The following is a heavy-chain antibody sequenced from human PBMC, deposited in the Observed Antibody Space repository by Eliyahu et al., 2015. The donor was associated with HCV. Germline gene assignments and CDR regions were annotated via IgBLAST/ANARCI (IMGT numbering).Heavy chain of an antibody. V-gene: IGHV1-46*01. J-gene: IGHJ3*02. CDR1: GYTFTSYY. Sequence: QVQLVQSGAEVKKPGASVKVSCKASGYTFTSYYXHWVRQAPGQGLEWXGXINPRGGSTSYAQKFQGRVTMTRDTSTSTVYMELSSLRSEDTAVYYCARDYGDRDGDAFDIWGQGTMVTVSS. CDR3: ARDYGDRDGDAFDI. CDR2: INPRGGST. D-gene: IGHD4-17*01.